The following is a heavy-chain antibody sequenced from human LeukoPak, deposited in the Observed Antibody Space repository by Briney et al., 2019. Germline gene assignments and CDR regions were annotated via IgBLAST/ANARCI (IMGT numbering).Heavy chain of an antibody. D-gene: IGHD4-17*01. Sequence: PSETLSLTCAVSGDSFSSHYWTWIRQSPGTGLEWIGYISHIGRTNYNPSLKSRVTISIDTSKNQFSLKLRSVNAADTAVYYCARDLVTVTKGFDIWGQGTMVSVSS. CDR1: GDSFSSHY. J-gene: IGHJ3*02. CDR3: ARDLVTVTKGFDI. V-gene: IGHV4-59*11. CDR2: ISHIGRT.